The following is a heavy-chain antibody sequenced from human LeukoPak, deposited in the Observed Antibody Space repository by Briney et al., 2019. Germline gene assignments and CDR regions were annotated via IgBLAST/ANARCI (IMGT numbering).Heavy chain of an antibody. Sequence: SVKVSCKASGGTFSSYAISWVRQAPGQGREWRGGIIPIFGTANYAQKFQGRVTITTDESTSTAYMALSSLRSEDTAAYYCARVEMATINWFDTWGQGTLVTVSS. V-gene: IGHV1-69*05. D-gene: IGHD5-24*01. CDR2: IIPIFGTA. J-gene: IGHJ5*02. CDR1: GGTFSSYA. CDR3: ARVEMATINWFDT.